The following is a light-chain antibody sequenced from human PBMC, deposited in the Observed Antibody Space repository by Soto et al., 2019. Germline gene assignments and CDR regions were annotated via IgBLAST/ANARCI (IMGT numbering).Light chain of an antibody. V-gene: IGKV1-39*01. CDR1: QRVDSY. Sequence: DIQVTQSPSSLSASVGDSVTLSCQTSQRVDSYIHWYQHQSGKPPKLLIYAASTLQDGVPSRFSGGGSGTAFSLIITGLQPGDSATYYCQQTYTSGATFGQGSKVDI. CDR2: AAS. CDR3: QQTYTSGAT. J-gene: IGKJ1*01.